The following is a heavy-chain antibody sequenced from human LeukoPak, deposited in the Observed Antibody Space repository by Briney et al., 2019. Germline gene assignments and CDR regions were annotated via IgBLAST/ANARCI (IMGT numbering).Heavy chain of an antibody. CDR3: AKDAYYDILTGSIDI. J-gene: IGHJ3*02. V-gene: IGHV3-9*01. CDR2: ISWNSGSI. Sequence: GGSLRLSCAASGFTFDDYAMHWVRQAPGKGLEWVSGISWNSGSIGYADSVKGRFTISRDNAKNSLYLQMNSPRAEDTALYYCAKDAYYDILTGSIDIWGQGTMVTVSS. CDR1: GFTFDDYA. D-gene: IGHD3-9*01.